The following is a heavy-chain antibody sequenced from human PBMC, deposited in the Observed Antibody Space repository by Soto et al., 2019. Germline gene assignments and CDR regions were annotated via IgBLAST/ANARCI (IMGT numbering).Heavy chain of an antibody. D-gene: IGHD2-8*01. V-gene: IGHV4-39*01. CDR3: ARLGGYCTTSCYGYYAMDV. CDR1: GGSISRGTYS. Sequence: SGTLSLTCTVSGGSISRGTYSWGWIRQPPGKGLEWIGTFYYSGSTYYNPSLKSRVTISVDTSKNQFSLKVSSVTAADTAVYYCARLGGYCTTSCYGYYAMDVWGQGTTVS. CDR2: FYYSGST. J-gene: IGHJ6*02.